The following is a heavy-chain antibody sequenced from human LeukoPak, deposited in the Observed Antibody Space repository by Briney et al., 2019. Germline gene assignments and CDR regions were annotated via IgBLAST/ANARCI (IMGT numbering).Heavy chain of an antibody. D-gene: IGHD6-13*01. CDR1: GYTFTSYD. CDR2: MNPNSGGT. Sequence: ASVKVSCKASGYTFTSYDINWVRQATGQGLEWMGWMNPNSGGTNYAQKFRGRVTMTRDTSISTAYMELSRLRSDDTAVYYCARTIAAAGKRFYDHWGQGTLVTVSS. V-gene: IGHV1-2*02. CDR3: ARTIAAAGKRFYDH. J-gene: IGHJ4*02.